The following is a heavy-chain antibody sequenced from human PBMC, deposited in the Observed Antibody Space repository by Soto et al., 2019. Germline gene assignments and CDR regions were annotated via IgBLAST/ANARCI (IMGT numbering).Heavy chain of an antibody. CDR3: AGPAANSLKADDFEI. Sequence: QVQLVQSGAEVKKPGASVKVSCKASGYTFTSYGISWVRLAPGQGLEWMGWISADNGNTNYARKLQGRVTMTTATSASTAYMELRSLGSDDTAVYYCAGPAANSLKADDFEIWCQGTMVTVSS. CDR1: GYTFTSYG. J-gene: IGHJ3*02. V-gene: IGHV1-18*01. CDR2: ISADNGNT. D-gene: IGHD5-18*01.